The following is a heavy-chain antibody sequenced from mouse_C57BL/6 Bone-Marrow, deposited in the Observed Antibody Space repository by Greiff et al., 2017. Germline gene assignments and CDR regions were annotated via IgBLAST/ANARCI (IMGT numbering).Heavy chain of an antibody. V-gene: IGHV1-55*01. J-gene: IGHJ2*01. D-gene: IGHD1-1*01. Sequence: QVQLQQSGAELVKPGASVKMSCKASGYTFTSYWITWVKQRPGQGLEWIGDIYPGSGSTNYNEKFKSKAILTVDTSSSTAYMQLSSLTSEDSAVYYCARKGYGSSGDYWGQGTTLTVSS. CDR3: ARKGYGSSGDY. CDR1: GYTFTSYW. CDR2: IYPGSGST.